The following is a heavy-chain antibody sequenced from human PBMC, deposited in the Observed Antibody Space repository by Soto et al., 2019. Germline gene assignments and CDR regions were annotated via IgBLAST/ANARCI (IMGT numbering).Heavy chain of an antibody. CDR3: AKVGPFTRYDFWITGDYMDF. CDR1: GFTFSSYA. D-gene: IGHD3-3*01. J-gene: IGHJ6*03. CDR2: ISGSGGST. V-gene: IGHV3-23*01. Sequence: PGGSLRLSCAASGFTFSSYAMSWVRQAPGKGLEWVSAISGSGGSTYYADSVKGRFTISRDNSKNTLYLQMNSLRAEDTAVYYCAKVGPFTRYDFWITGDYMDFWGKGTTVTVYS.